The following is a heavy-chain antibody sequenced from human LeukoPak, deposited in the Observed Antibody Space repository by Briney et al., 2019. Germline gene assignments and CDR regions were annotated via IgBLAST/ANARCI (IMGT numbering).Heavy chain of an antibody. CDR2: ISYDGSNK. D-gene: IGHD5-24*01. CDR3: ARVRDGYNYPILDY. J-gene: IGHJ4*02. V-gene: IGHV3-30*04. CDR1: GFTFSSYA. Sequence: PGGSLRLSCAASGFTFSSYAMHWVRQAPGKGLEWVAVISYDGSNKYYADSVKGRFTISRDNSKNTLYLKMNTLRAEDTAVYYCARVRDGYNYPILDYWGQGTLVTVSS.